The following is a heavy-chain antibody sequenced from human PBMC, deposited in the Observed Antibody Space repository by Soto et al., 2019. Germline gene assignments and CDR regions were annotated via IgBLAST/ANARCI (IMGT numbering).Heavy chain of an antibody. D-gene: IGHD3-10*01. CDR2: ISYDEIDK. J-gene: IGHJ4*02. CDR3: AGRSGSSDY. Sequence: PGGSLRLSCPASGFTFSNYTMHWVRQAPGKGMEWVALISYDEIDKYFADAVKGRFIISRDNSKNTLYLQMDSLRAEDTAVYYCAGRSGSSDYWGRGTLVTVSS. CDR1: GFTFSNYT. V-gene: IGHV3-30*04.